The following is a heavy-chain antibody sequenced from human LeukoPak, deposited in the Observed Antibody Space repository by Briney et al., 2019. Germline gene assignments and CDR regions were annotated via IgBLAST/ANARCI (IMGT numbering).Heavy chain of an antibody. J-gene: IGHJ4*02. D-gene: IGHD3-3*01. V-gene: IGHV1-2*02. CDR3: ARGPSLRFLEWLLLSGFDY. CDR2: INPNSGGT. Sequence: APVKVSCKASGYTFTGYYMHWVRQAPGQGLEWMGWINPNSGGTNYAQKFQGRVTMTRDTSISTAYMELSRLRSDDTAVYYCARGPSLRFLEWLLLSGFDYWGQGTLVTVSS. CDR1: GYTFTGYY.